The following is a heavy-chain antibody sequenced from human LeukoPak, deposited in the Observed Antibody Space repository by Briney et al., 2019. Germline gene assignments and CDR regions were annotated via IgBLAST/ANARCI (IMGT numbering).Heavy chain of an antibody. Sequence: GGSLRLSCAASGFIFSDYYMSWIRQAPGKGLEWVSYISSSSSYTNYADSVKGRFTISRDNAKNSLYLQMNSLRAEDTAVYYCARVYYYDSSGYYQPSGYFQHWGQGTLVTVSS. D-gene: IGHD3-22*01. CDR2: ISSSSSYT. CDR1: GFIFSDYY. CDR3: ARVYYYDSSGYYQPSGYFQH. V-gene: IGHV3-11*06. J-gene: IGHJ1*01.